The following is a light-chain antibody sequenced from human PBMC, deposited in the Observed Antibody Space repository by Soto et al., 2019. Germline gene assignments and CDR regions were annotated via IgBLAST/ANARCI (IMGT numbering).Light chain of an antibody. V-gene: IGLV1-40*01. CDR2: ANT. CDR1: TSNIGAGYD. CDR3: QSYDSTLSGVV. Sequence: QPVLTQPPSVSGAPGQRVIISCTGSTSNIGAGYDVHWYQQLPGTAPKLLIYANTNRPSGVPDRFSGSKSGTSASLAITGLLSEDEADYYCQSYDSTLSGVVFGGGTKLTVL. J-gene: IGLJ3*02.